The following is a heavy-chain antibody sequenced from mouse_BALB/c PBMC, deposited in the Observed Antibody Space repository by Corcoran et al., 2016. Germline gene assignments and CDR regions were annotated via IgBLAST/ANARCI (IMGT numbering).Heavy chain of an antibody. Sequence: EVLLQQSGPELVKPGVSVKIPCKASGYTFTDHNMDWVKQSHGKSLEWIGDSNPNNGGTIYNQKFKGKATLTVDKYSSTAYMELRSLTSEDTAVYYCARGCYHGYVDVGGAGTTVTVSS. V-gene: IGHV1-18*01. CDR3: ARGCYHGYVDV. CDR2: SNPNNGGT. J-gene: IGHJ1*01. CDR1: GYTFTDHN.